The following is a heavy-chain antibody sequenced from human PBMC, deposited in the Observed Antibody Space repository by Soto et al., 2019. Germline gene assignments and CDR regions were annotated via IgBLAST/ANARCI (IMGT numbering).Heavy chain of an antibody. J-gene: IGHJ6*02. D-gene: IGHD6-6*01. CDR3: AREKGEYSSSSGPYYYYGMDV. V-gene: IGHV1-46*01. Sequence: SEQVCFQASCYTFTSYYMHWVRQAPGQGLEWMGIINPSGGSTSYAQKFQGRVTMTRDTSTSTVYMELSSLRSEDTAVYYCAREKGEYSSSSGPYYYYGMDVWGQGTTVTVSS. CDR2: INPSGGST. CDR1: CYTFTSYY.